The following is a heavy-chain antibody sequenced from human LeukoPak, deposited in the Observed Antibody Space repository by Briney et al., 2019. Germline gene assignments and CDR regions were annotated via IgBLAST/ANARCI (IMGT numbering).Heavy chain of an antibody. CDR1: GHSFTSYW. V-gene: IGHV5-51*07. CDR2: IYPGDSDT. Sequence: GESLKISCKGSGHSFTSYWIGWVHQLPGKGLELMGIIYPGDSDTTYSPSFQGQVTISADKSISTAYLQWSSLKASDTAMYYCARLSGYSSWYHYFDYWGQGTLVTVSS. CDR3: ARLSGYSSWYHYFDY. J-gene: IGHJ4*02. D-gene: IGHD6-13*01.